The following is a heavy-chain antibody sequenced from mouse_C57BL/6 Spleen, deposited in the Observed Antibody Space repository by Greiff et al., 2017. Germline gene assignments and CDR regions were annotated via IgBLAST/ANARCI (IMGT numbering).Heavy chain of an antibody. CDR1: GYTFTSYW. CDR2: IDPSDSYT. CDR3: ARRRATLSHFDY. D-gene: IGHD6-5*01. J-gene: IGHJ2*01. V-gene: IGHV1-59*01. Sequence: QVQLQQPGAELVRPGTSVKLSCKASGYTFTSYWMHWVKQRPGQGLEWIGVIDPSDSYTNYNQKFKGKATLTVDTSSSTAYMQLSSLTSEDSAVYYCARRRATLSHFDYWGQGTTLTVSS.